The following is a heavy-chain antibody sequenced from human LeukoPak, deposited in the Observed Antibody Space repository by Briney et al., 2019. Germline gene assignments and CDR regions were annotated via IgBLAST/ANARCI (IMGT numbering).Heavy chain of an antibody. V-gene: IGHV3-43*02. CDR3: AKESGKFDY. J-gene: IGHJ4*02. Sequence: GGSLRLSCVPSGLPIADFAMHWVRQAPGKGLEWVSLISGDDVSTFYADSVKGRFSISRDNSKNSLYLEMNSLRTEDAAMYYCAKESGKFDYWGQGTLVAVSS. CDR2: ISGDDVST. CDR1: GLPIADFA.